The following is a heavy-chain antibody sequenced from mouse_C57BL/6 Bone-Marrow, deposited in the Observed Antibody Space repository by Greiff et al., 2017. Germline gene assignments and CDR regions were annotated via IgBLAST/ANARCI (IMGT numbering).Heavy chain of an antibody. Sequence: EVHLVESGGGLVQPGESLKLSCESNEYEFPSHDMSWVRKTPEKRLELVAALISDGGSTYYPDTMERRFIISRDNTKKTLYLQMSSLRSEDTALYYCARWGPYDYPFAYWGQGTLVTVSA. J-gene: IGHJ3*01. D-gene: IGHD2-4*01. CDR2: LISDGGST. CDR3: ARWGPYDYPFAY. V-gene: IGHV5-2*01. CDR1: EYEFPSHD.